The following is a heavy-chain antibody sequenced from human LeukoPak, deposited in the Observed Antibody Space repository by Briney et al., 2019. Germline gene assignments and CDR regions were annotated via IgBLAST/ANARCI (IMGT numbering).Heavy chain of an antibody. J-gene: IGHJ4*02. CDR3: ARWGSGYYDY. V-gene: IGHV3-74*01. Sequence: PGGSLRLSCAASKFSFSSYEMNWVRQAPGEGLAWVSRISDGLGTVYADSVKGRFTISRDNAKNTLYLQMNSLRAEDTAVYYCARWGSGYYDYWGQGTLVTVSS. D-gene: IGHD3-3*01. CDR1: KFSFSSYE. CDR2: ISDGLGT.